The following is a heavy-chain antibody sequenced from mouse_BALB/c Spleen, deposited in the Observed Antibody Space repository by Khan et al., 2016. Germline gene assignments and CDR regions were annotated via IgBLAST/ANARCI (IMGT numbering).Heavy chain of an antibody. J-gene: IGHJ2*01. V-gene: IGHV1-54*01. CDR3: ASYGNFDY. D-gene: IGHD2-1*01. CDR1: GYAFTNFL. Sequence: QVQLQQSGAELVRPGTSVKVSCKASGYAFTNFLIEWVKQRPGQGLEWIGVINPGSGGTIYNEKFKGKATLTADKSSSTAFMQLSSLTSDDSAVYFCASYGNFDYWGQGTTLTVSS. CDR2: INPGSGGT.